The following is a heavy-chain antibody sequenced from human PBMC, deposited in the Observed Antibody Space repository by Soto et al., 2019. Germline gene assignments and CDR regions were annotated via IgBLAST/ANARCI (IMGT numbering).Heavy chain of an antibody. CDR1: GFTFSGSD. V-gene: IGHV3-13*01. CDR2: IGTGGDT. J-gene: IGHJ3*02. D-gene: IGHD1-1*01. Sequence: EVQLVESGGGLVQPGGSLRLSCAASGFTFSGSDMNWVRHTRGKGLEWVSGIGTGGDTDYADSVMGRFTISREDAKGSLYLQMNSLRVEDTAVYYCVRETGFTTTSDDFNIWGQGTMVTVSS. CDR3: VRETGFTTTSDDFNI.